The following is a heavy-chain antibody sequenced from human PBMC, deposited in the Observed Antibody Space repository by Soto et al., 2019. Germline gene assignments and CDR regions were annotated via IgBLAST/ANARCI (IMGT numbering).Heavy chain of an antibody. Sequence: QVQLQQSGPGLVKPSQTLSLTCAITGDSVSSNSAGWSWVRQSPSRGLELLGRTYYRSKWYYEYAVYVRGRITINPDTSKNQYSLQLNSVTPDDTAVYFCARGEQYSGRIFDYWGQGTLVTVSS. J-gene: IGHJ4*01. CDR2: TYYRSKWYY. V-gene: IGHV6-1*01. CDR1: GDSVSSNSAG. D-gene: IGHD1-26*01. CDR3: ARGEQYSGRIFDY.